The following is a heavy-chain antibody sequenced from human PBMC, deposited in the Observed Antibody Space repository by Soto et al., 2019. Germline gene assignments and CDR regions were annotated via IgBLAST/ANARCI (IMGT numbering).Heavy chain of an antibody. J-gene: IGHJ5*02. CDR1: GGTFSSYT. V-gene: IGHV1-69*04. D-gene: IGHD2-15*01. CDR3: ARDVRDIVVVVAATGIWGWFDP. CDR2: IIPILGIA. Sequence: GASVKVSCKASGGTFSSYTISWVRQAPGQGLEWMGRIIPILGIANYAQKFQGRVTITADKSTSTAYMELSSLRSEDTAVYYCARDVRDIVVVVAATGIWGWFDPWGQGTLVTVSS.